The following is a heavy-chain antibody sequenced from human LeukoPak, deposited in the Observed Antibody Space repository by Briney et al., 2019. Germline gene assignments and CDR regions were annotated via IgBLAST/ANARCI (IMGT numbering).Heavy chain of an antibody. Sequence: GGSLRLSCAASGFTFSSYWMHWVRQAPGKGLVWVSRINSDGSDTNYADSVKGRFTISRDNSKNTLYLQMGSLRAEDMAVYYCARVPYCSSTSCYSDYYYMDVWGKGTTVTVSS. V-gene: IGHV3-74*01. CDR2: INSDGSDT. CDR1: GFTFSSYW. CDR3: ARVPYCSSTSCYSDYYYMDV. D-gene: IGHD2-2*02. J-gene: IGHJ6*03.